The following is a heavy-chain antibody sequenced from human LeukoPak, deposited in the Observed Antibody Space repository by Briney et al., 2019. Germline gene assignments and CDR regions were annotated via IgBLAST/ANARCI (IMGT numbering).Heavy chain of an antibody. V-gene: IGHV3-66*01. J-gene: IGHJ4*02. Sequence: HPGGSLRLSCVASGFTFSNYGMSWVRQAPGKGLEWVSVIYSGGSTYYADSVKGRFTISRDNSKNTLYLQMNSLRAEDTAVYYCARDRTRYSSSGSDYWGQGTLVTVSS. CDR1: GFTFSNYG. CDR3: ARDRTRYSSSGSDY. D-gene: IGHD6-13*01. CDR2: IYSGGST.